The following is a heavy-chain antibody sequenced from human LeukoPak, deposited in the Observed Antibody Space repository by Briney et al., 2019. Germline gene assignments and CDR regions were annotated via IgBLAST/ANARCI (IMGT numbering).Heavy chain of an antibody. Sequence: ASAKVSCKASGYTFTSYAMHWVRQAPGQRLEWMGWINAGNGNTKYSQKFQGRVAITRDTSASTAYMELSSLRSEDTAVYYCARSPGHYDFWSGARTYYYYYMDVWGKGTTVTVSS. D-gene: IGHD3-3*01. CDR1: GYTFTSYA. CDR2: INAGNGNT. J-gene: IGHJ6*03. CDR3: ARSPGHYDFWSGARTYYYYYMDV. V-gene: IGHV1-3*01.